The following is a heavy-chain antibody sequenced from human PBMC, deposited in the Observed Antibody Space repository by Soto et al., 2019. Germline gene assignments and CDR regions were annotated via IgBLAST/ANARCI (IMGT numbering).Heavy chain of an antibody. CDR1: GVSIGTSGDY. V-gene: IGHV4-39*01. CDR3: VDVFTGSTFGY. D-gene: IGHD3-9*01. Sequence: QLRLQESGPGLVKPTETLSLTCTVTGVSIGTSGDYWGWVRQPPGKGLEWIGSVYRTGSVYYNPSLYNPSLESRLSITVDTSKNHFSLKLRSVTVADTAVYYCVDVFTGSTFGYWGQGTLVTVSS. J-gene: IGHJ4*02. CDR2: VYRTGSV.